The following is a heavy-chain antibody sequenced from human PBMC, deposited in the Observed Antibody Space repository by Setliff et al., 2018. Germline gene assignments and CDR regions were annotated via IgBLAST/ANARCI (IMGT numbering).Heavy chain of an antibody. CDR1: GFTFSSYE. J-gene: IGHJ4*02. Sequence: QPGGSLRLSCAASGFTFSSYEMNWVRQAPGKGLEWVSYISSSGSTIYYADSVKGRFTISRDNAKNSLYLQMNSLRAEDTAVYYCARNDYGDYYFDYWGQGTLVTVSS. V-gene: IGHV3-48*03. D-gene: IGHD4-17*01. CDR3: ARNDYGDYYFDY. CDR2: ISSSGSTI.